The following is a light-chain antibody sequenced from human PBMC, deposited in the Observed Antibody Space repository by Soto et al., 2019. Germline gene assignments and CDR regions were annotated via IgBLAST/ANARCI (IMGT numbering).Light chain of an antibody. J-gene: IGKJ4*01. V-gene: IGKV2-28*01. Sequence: DIVLTQSPFSLPVTPGEPASITCRSSQSLLHSNGFTFLDWYLQKPGQSPQLLIYLGSNRASGVPDRFSGSGSGTDFTLKISRVEAEDVGVYYCMQALQGLTFGGGTKVEIK. CDR3: MQALQGLT. CDR2: LGS. CDR1: QSLLHSNGFTF.